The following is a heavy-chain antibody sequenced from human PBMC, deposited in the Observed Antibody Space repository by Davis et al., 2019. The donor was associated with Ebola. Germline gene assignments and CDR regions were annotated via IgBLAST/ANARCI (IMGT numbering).Heavy chain of an antibody. D-gene: IGHD5-18*01. CDR3: GRDAGYGEFDY. Sequence: PGGSLRLSCAASGFNFGIYSMHWVRQAPGKGLEWLATISFDGRLRSYADSVKGRFTISRDNSKNMMRLQLNSLRADDTAVYYCGRDAGYGEFDYWGQGTLVTVSS. CDR2: ISFDGRLR. CDR1: GFNFGIYS. J-gene: IGHJ4*02. V-gene: IGHV3-30*04.